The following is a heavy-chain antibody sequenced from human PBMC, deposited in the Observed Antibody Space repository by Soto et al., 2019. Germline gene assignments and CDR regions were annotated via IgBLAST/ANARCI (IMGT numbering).Heavy chain of an antibody. D-gene: IGHD1-26*01. Sequence: PSPTLSLSCAICGDSVSTTSATWDWFRQSPSRGLEWLGRTYYRSNWYTDYAVSVKGRMTISPDTSNIQLSLQLNSVTPVDSAAYYGARLLGTGWVVSWGQGTLVAVS. J-gene: IGHJ4*02. CDR1: GDSVSTTSAT. CDR3: ARLLGTGWVVS. V-gene: IGHV6-1*01. CDR2: TYYRSNWYT.